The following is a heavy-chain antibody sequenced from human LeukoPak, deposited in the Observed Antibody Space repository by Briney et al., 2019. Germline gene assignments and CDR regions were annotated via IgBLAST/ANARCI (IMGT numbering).Heavy chain of an antibody. Sequence: GASAKVSCKASGYSFTGYYLDWVRQAPGQGLEWMGWINPKSGGTNYAQKFPGRVTMTRDTSISTAYMELSSLRSDDTAIYYCARRVFCGWGYYFDYWGQGTLVTVSS. CDR2: INPKSGGT. V-gene: IGHV1-2*02. CDR1: GYSFTGYY. CDR3: ARRVFCGWGYYFDY. D-gene: IGHD6-19*01. J-gene: IGHJ4*02.